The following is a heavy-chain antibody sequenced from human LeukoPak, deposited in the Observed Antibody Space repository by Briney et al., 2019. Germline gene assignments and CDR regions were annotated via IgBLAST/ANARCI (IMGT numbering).Heavy chain of an antibody. D-gene: IGHD6-13*01. CDR3: ARDISLGAADYYFDY. Sequence: PGGSLRLSCAASGFTFSSYAMHWVRQAPGKGLEWVAVISFDGRDKYYADSLKGRFTISRDNSKNTLYLQVNILRAEDTAVYYCARDISLGAADYYFDYWGQGTLVTVSS. CDR2: ISFDGRDK. J-gene: IGHJ4*02. CDR1: GFTFSSYA. V-gene: IGHV3-30*04.